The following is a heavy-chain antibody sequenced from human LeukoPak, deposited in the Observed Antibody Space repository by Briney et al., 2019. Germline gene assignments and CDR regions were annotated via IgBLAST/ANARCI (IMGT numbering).Heavy chain of an antibody. Sequence: GASVRVSCKASGYTFTSYGISWVRQAPGQGLEWMGWISAYNGNTNYAQKLQGRVTMTTDTSTSTAYMGLRSLRSDDTAVYYCARDLLKLLWFGEHFDYWGQGTLVTVSS. CDR1: GYTFTSYG. CDR2: ISAYNGNT. J-gene: IGHJ4*02. V-gene: IGHV1-18*01. D-gene: IGHD3-10*01. CDR3: ARDLLKLLWFGEHFDY.